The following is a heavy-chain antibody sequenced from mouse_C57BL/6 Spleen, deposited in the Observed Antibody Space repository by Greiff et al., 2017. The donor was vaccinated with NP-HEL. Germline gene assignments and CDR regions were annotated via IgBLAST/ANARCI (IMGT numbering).Heavy chain of an antibody. CDR1: GYTFTSYW. V-gene: IGHV1-69*01. J-gene: IGHJ1*03. CDR3: ARTYGGSNGYFDV. D-gene: IGHD1-1*01. Sequence: QVQLQQPGAELVMPGASVRLSCKASGYTFTSYWMHWVKQRPGQGLEWIGEIVPSDSYTNYNQKFKGKSTLTIDKSSSTAYMQLSSLTSEDSAVYYCARTYGGSNGYFDVWGTGTTVTVSS. CDR2: IVPSDSYT.